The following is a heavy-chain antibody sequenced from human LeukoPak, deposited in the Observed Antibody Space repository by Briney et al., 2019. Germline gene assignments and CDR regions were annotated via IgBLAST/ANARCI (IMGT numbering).Heavy chain of an antibody. CDR1: GYVFTSYW. CDR3: ASRDGYNFFDF. Sequence: GESLKISCKASGYVFTSYWIGWVRQMPGKGLEWMGIIYPGDSDTRYSPSFQGQVTISADKSISTAYLQWSSLRASDTAIYCCASRDGYNFFDFWGQGTLVTVSS. J-gene: IGHJ4*02. D-gene: IGHD5-24*01. CDR2: IYPGDSDT. V-gene: IGHV5-51*01.